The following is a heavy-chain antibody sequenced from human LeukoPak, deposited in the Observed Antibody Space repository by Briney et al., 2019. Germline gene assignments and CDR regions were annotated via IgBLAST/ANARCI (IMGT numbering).Heavy chain of an antibody. Sequence: GGSLRLSCTASGFNFGDNTMHWVRQAPGKGLEWVSSISSRSTYINYGDSLKGRCTISRDNAGNSLHLQIDRLRDEDTAVYYCATTIFGVVTQSYWGQGTLLSVSS. CDR1: GFNFGDNT. J-gene: IGHJ4*02. CDR3: ATTIFGVVTQSY. CDR2: ISSRSTYI. D-gene: IGHD3-3*01. V-gene: IGHV3-21*01.